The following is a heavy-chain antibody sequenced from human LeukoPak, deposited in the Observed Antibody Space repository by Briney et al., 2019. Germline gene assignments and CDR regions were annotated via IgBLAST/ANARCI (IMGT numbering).Heavy chain of an antibody. D-gene: IGHD3-22*01. J-gene: IGHJ4*02. Sequence: GGSLRLSCAASGFTFSSYAMSWLRQAPGKGLEWVSAISVSGGSTYYADSVKGRFTISRDNSKNTLYLQMNSLRAEDTAVYYCAKEVVVVITNPTEAGFDYWGQGTLVTVSS. CDR2: ISVSGGST. CDR3: AKEVVVVITNPTEAGFDY. V-gene: IGHV3-23*01. CDR1: GFTFSSYA.